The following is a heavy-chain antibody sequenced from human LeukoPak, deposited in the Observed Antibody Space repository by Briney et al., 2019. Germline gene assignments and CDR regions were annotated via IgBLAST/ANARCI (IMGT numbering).Heavy chain of an antibody. J-gene: IGHJ4*02. CDR2: ISAYNGNT. CDR1: GYTFTSYG. CDR3: ARLPYSSGRTGAHYFDY. V-gene: IGHV1-18*01. D-gene: IGHD6-19*01. Sequence: GASVKVSCKASGYTFTSYGISWVRQAPGQGLEWMGWISAYNGNTNYAQKLQGRVTMTTDTSTSTAYMELRSLRSDDTAVYYCARLPYSSGRTGAHYFDYWGQGTLVTVSS.